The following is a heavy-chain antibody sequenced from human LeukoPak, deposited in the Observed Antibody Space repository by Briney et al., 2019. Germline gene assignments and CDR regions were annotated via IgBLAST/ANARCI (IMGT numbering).Heavy chain of an antibody. CDR1: GFTFSTYW. V-gene: IGHV3-7*01. CDR3: ARERTYYFDY. J-gene: IGHJ4*02. CDR2: IKQDGSEK. Sequence: SGGSLRLSCAASGFTFSTYWMSWVRQAPGKGLQWVANIKQDGSEKSYVDSVKGRFTISRDNAKNSLYLQMNSLRAEDTAVYYCARERTYYFDYWGQGTLVTVSS.